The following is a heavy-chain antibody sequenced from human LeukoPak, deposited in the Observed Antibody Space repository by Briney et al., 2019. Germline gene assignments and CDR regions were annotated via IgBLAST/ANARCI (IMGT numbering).Heavy chain of an antibody. CDR3: ARDFSPVVRASPMGY. J-gene: IGHJ4*02. Sequence: GGSLRLSCAAFGFTFTSYGMHWVRQAPGKGLEWVALITYDGYYKYYSDSVKGRFTISSDTSKNTLYLQMNSLRAEDTAVYYCARDFSPVVRASPMGYWGQGTPVTVSS. V-gene: IGHV3-30*03. D-gene: IGHD3-10*01. CDR2: ITYDGYYK. CDR1: GFTFTSYG.